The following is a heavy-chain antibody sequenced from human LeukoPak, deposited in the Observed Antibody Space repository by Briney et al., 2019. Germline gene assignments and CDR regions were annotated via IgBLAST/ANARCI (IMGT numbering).Heavy chain of an antibody. J-gene: IGHJ3*02. CDR3: ARALVYNYYDRGDGAFDI. D-gene: IGHD3-22*01. CDR1: GGSISSGSYY. V-gene: IGHV4-61*02. CDR2: IYTSGST. Sequence: SRPLSLPCTVSGGSISSGSYYGSWIRQPAGEGLGWIGLIYTSGSTNYNPSLKSRVTISVYTSKNQFSLKLSSVTAADTAVYYCARALVYNYYDRGDGAFDIWGQGTMVTVSS.